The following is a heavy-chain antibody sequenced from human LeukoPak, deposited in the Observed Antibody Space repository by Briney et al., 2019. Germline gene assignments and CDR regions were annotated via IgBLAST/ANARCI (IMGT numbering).Heavy chain of an antibody. CDR3: ARATYYYDSSGYYYSGFDY. V-gene: IGHV1-18*01. CDR2: ISAYNGNT. D-gene: IGHD3-22*01. J-gene: IGHJ4*02. Sequence: ASVNVSCKASGYTFTRYDINWVRQAPGQGLEWMGWISAYNGNTNYAQKLQGRVTMTTDTSTSTAYMELRSLRSDDTAVYYCARATYYYDSSGYYYSGFDYWGQGTLVTVSS. CDR1: GYTFTRYD.